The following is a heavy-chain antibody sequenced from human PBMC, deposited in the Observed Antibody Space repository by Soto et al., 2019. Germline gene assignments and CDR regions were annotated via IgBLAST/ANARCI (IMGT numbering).Heavy chain of an antibody. CDR3: ASTSRAAPGPGLDS. D-gene: IGHD6-25*01. CDR2: VYSVGSS. V-gene: IGHV4-59*01. Sequence: QVQLQESGPVLVKPSETLSLTCNVFAGSINDYYWSWIRQPPGMRLEWIGFVYSVGSSNYNPSFKSRVTISLETSKNQFSLRLTSLTAAHSAVYYCASTSRAAPGPGLDSWGQGTLVTVSS. J-gene: IGHJ4*02. CDR1: AGSINDYY.